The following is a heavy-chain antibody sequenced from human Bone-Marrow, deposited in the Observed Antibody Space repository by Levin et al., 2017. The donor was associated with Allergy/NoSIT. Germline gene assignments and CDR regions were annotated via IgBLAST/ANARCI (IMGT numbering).Heavy chain of an antibody. Sequence: ASVKVSCKASGYMFTAYYIHWVRQAPGQGLEWLGWINPNSGATNHAQRFQGRVTMTRDTSINTAYMELSRLRSDDTAVYYCARMMGSGTYYGAYDSWGQGTLVTVSS. V-gene: IGHV1-2*02. D-gene: IGHD3-10*01. CDR2: INPNSGAT. J-gene: IGHJ4*02. CDR3: ARMMGSGTYYGAYDS. CDR1: GYMFTAYY.